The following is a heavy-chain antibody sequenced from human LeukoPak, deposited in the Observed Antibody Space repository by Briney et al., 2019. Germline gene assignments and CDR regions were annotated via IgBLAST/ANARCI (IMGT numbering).Heavy chain of an antibody. J-gene: IGHJ5*02. CDR3: ARGGYYGSGNDFRFDP. CDR2: INHSGST. V-gene: IGHV4-34*01. D-gene: IGHD3-10*01. CDR1: GGSFSGYY. Sequence: KPSETLSLTCAVYGGSFSGYYWSWIRQPPGKGLEWIGEINHSGSTNYNPSLKSRVTISVETSKNQFSLKLKSVTAADTAVYYCARGGYYGSGNDFRFDPWGQGTLVTVSS.